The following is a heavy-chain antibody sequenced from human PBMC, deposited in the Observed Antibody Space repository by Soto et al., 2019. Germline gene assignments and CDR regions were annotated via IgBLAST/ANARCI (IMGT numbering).Heavy chain of an antibody. CDR2: IYWNDDK. D-gene: IGHD3-10*01. CDR1: GFSLSTSGVG. V-gene: IGHV2-5*01. CDR3: AHRPGVYYCSGRLYFY. J-gene: IGHJ4*02. Sequence: QITLKESGPTLVKPTQTLTLTCTFSGFSLSTSGVGVGWIRQPPGKALEWLALIYWNDDKRYSPSLKSRLTFTKDTSKNQVVLTMTNMDPVDIATYYCAHRPGVYYCSGRLYFYWGQGTLVTVSS.